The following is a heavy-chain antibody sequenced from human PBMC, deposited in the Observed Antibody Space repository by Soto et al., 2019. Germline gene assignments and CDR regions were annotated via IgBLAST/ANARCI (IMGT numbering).Heavy chain of an antibody. Sequence: GASVKVSCKASGYTFTSYGISWVRQAPGQGLEWMGWISAYNGNTNYAQKLQGRVTMTTGTSTSTAYMELRSLRSDDTAVYYCARVVTIFGVVTVSVYGMDVWGQGTTVTVSS. V-gene: IGHV1-18*01. CDR3: ARVVTIFGVVTVSVYGMDV. J-gene: IGHJ6*02. CDR1: GYTFTSYG. CDR2: ISAYNGNT. D-gene: IGHD3-3*01.